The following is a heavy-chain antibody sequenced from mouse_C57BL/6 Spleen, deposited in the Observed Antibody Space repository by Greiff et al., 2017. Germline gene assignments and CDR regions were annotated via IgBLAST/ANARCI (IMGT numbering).Heavy chain of an antibody. CDR1: GFTFSDYG. CDR2: ISSGSSTI. V-gene: IGHV5-17*01. Sequence: EVKLEESGGGLVKPGGSLKLSCAASGFTFSDYGMHWVRQAPDKGLEWVAYISSGSSTIYYADTVKGRFTISRDNAKNTLFLQMTSLRSEDTAMYYCARELLRYLAWFAYWAKGLWSLSLQ. J-gene: IGHJ3*01. CDR3: ARELLRYLAWFAY. D-gene: IGHD1-1*01.